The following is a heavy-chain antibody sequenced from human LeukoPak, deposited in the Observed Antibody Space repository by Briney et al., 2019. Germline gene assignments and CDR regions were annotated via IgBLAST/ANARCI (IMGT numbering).Heavy chain of an antibody. CDR1: GYTFTSYY. V-gene: IGHV1-46*01. D-gene: IGHD6-19*01. J-gene: IGHJ4*02. CDR3: ASLYSSGWYLDY. Sequence: ASVKVSCKASGYTFTSYYMHWVRQAPGQGLEWMGIINPGGGSTSYAQKFQGRVTMTRDTSTSTVYMELSSLRSEDTAVYYCASLYSSGWYLDYWGQGTLVTVSS. CDR2: INPGGGST.